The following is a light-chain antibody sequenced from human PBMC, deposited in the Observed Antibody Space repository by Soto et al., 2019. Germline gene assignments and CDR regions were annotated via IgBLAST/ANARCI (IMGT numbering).Light chain of an antibody. Sequence: QSALTQPASVSGSPGQAITISCTGTISEIGGYNFISWYQHHPGKAPKLVIYDANNRPSGISYRFSGSKSGNTASLTIAGIQAEDEADYYCASYTRNTTLVFGGGTKLTVL. CDR1: ISEIGGYNF. J-gene: IGLJ2*01. V-gene: IGLV2-14*01. CDR2: DAN. CDR3: ASYTRNTTLV.